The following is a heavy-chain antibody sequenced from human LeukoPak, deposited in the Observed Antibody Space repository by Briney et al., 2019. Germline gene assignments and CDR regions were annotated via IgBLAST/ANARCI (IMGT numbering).Heavy chain of an antibody. V-gene: IGHV3-23*01. CDR2: ISGSGGST. J-gene: IGHJ4*02. CDR1: GFTFSSYA. Sequence: GGSLRLSCAASGFTFSSYAMSWVRQAPGKGLERVSAISGSGGSTYYADSVKGRFTISRDNSKNTLYLQMNSLRAEDTAVYYCAKVPRAAAGPPYFDYWGQGTLVTVSS. D-gene: IGHD6-13*01. CDR3: AKVPRAAAGPPYFDY.